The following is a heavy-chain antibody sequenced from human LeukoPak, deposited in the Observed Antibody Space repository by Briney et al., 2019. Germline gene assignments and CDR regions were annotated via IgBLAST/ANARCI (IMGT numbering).Heavy chain of an antibody. V-gene: IGHV1-2*02. Sequence: ASVKVSCKASGYTFSGYYMHWGRQAPGQGLEWVGWINPNSGGTNYAQKFQGRVTMTRDTYISTAYMELSRLRSDDTVVYYCARYYGDYLNDAFDIWGQGTMVTVSS. CDR2: INPNSGGT. CDR3: ARYYGDYLNDAFDI. D-gene: IGHD4-17*01. J-gene: IGHJ3*02. CDR1: GYTFSGYY.